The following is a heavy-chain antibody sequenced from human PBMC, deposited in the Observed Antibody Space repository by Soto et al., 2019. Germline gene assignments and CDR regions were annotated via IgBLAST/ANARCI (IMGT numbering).Heavy chain of an antibody. V-gene: IGHV4-59*08. CDR1: GDSIDSDY. CDR2: IYNSGST. CDR3: ARYLRSGLYYMDV. J-gene: IGHJ6*03. D-gene: IGHD3-3*01. Sequence: SATLSLTCTVSGDSIDSDYWSWVRQPPGKGLEWIGYIYNSGSTNYNPSLKSRVTMSVDPSKNQFSLELSSATVADTAVYYCARYLRSGLYYMDVWGKGTTVTVSS.